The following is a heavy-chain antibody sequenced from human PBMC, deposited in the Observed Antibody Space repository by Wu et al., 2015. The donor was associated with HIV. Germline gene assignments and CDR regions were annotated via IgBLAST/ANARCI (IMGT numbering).Heavy chain of an antibody. Sequence: QVQLVQSGAEVKKPGASVKVSCKASGYTFTSYDINWVRQATGQGLEWMGWMNPNSGNTGYAQKFQGRVTLTRDTAINTAYMELNSLTSDDTAMYYCERDYYDSRGSVVREDLWGQGTLIIVSS. CDR1: GYTFTSYD. D-gene: IGHD3-22*01. V-gene: IGHV1-8*01. CDR2: MNPNSGNT. J-gene: IGHJ4*02. CDR3: ERDYYDSRGSVVREDL.